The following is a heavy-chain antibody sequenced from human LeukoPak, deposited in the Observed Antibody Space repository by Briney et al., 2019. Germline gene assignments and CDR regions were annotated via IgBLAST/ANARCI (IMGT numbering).Heavy chain of an antibody. Sequence: GGSLRLSCAASGFTFTSYAMSWVRQAPGKGLEWVSGISGSGGSTYYADSVKGRFTISRDNSKNNLYLQMNSLRAEDTAVYYCAKEAGYSGYDRKFDYWGQGTLVTVSS. D-gene: IGHD5-12*01. J-gene: IGHJ4*02. CDR1: GFTFTSYA. CDR3: AKEAGYSGYDRKFDY. V-gene: IGHV3-23*01. CDR2: ISGSGGST.